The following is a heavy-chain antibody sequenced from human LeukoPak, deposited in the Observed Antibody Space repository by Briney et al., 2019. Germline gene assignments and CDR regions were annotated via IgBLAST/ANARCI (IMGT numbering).Heavy chain of an antibody. CDR1: GGSISSGGYY. D-gene: IGHD3-10*01. CDR2: IYYSGST. CDR3: ARVFGLESGSYYAPWYFDY. V-gene: IGHV4-31*03. J-gene: IGHJ4*02. Sequence: PPQTPSLTCTVSGGSISSGGYYWSWIRQHPGKGLEWIGYIYYSGSTYYNPSLKSRVTISVDTSKNQFSLKLSSVTAADTAVYYCARVFGLESGSYYAPWYFDYWGQGTLVTVSS.